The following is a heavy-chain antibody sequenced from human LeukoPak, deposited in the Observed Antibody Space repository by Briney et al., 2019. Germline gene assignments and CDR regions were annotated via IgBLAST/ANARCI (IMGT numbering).Heavy chain of an antibody. CDR1: GFTFSSYA. J-gene: IGHJ3*02. V-gene: IGHV3-23*01. CDR2: ISGSGGST. D-gene: IGHD5-18*01. CDR3: AKDLPITLWPDDAFDI. Sequence: GGSLRLSCAASGFTFSSYAMSWVRQAPGKGLEWVSAISGSGGSTYYADSVKGRFTISRDNSKNTLYLQMNSLRAEDTAVYYCAKDLPITLWPDDAFDIWGQGKMVTVSS.